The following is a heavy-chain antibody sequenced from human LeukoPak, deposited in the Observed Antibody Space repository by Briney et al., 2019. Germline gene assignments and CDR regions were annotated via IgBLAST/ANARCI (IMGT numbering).Heavy chain of an antibody. D-gene: IGHD7-27*01. CDR2: ILPNSGGA. V-gene: IGHV1-2*02. CDR1: GYTFTSYG. J-gene: IGHJ4*02. Sequence: ASVKVSCKASGYTFTSYGISWVRQAPGQGLEWMGWILPNSGGANYAQKFRGRVTMTMDTSINTAYMELSSLRSDDTAVYYCARGGKSELGTCDFWGQGTLVTVSA. CDR3: ARGGKSELGTCDF.